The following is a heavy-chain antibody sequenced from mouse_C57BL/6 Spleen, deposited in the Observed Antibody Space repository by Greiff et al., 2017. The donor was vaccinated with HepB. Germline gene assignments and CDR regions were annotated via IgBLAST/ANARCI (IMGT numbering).Heavy chain of an antibody. Sequence: QVQLQQSGAELVKPGASVKLSCKASGYTFTSYWITWVKQTPGQGLEWIGDIYPGSGSTYYNEKFKGKATLTVDKSSSTAYMQLRSLTSEDSSVYCCDREGYGSAGSMDFWGKGTTVTVSS. CDR1: GYTFTSYW. D-gene: IGHD1-1*01. J-gene: IGHJ4*01. CDR2: IYPGSGST. CDR3: DREGYGSAGSMDF. V-gene: IGHV1-55*01.